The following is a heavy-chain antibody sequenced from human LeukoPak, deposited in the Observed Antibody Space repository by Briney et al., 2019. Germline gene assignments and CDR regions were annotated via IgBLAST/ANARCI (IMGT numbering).Heavy chain of an antibody. CDR3: ARAHCSGRGCYQRYDGFDI. D-gene: IGHD2-15*01. V-gene: IGHV3-7*01. J-gene: IGHJ3*02. CDR2: IKQDGSEK. Sequence: GGSLRLSCAASGFTFNSYWMSWVRQAPGKGLEWVANIKQDGSEKEYVDSVKGRFTISRDNAKNSLYVQMNSLRVEDTAVYYCARAHCSGRGCYQRYDGFDIWGQGTVVTVSS. CDR1: GFTFNSYW.